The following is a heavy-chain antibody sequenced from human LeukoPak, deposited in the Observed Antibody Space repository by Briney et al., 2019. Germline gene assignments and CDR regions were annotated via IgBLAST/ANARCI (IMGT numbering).Heavy chain of an antibody. V-gene: IGHV3-30*02. J-gene: IGHJ6*04. D-gene: IGHD3-10*01. Sequence: GGSLRLSCAASGFTFSSYGMHWVRQAPGKGLEWVAFIRYDGSNKYYADSMKGRFTISRDNSKNTLYLQMNSLRAEDTAVYYCAKDILTMVRGLDVWGKGTTVTVSS. CDR3: AKDILTMVRGLDV. CDR1: GFTFSSYG. CDR2: IRYDGSNK.